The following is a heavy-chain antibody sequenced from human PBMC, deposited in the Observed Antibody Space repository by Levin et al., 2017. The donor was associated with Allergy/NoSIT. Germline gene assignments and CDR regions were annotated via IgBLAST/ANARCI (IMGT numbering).Heavy chain of an antibody. J-gene: IGHJ4*02. Sequence: GGSLRLSCAASGFTFSSYAMSWVRQAPGKGLEWVAAFSGIGDNTYYAHSVKGRFTISRDNSRNRLYLQMNSLRAEDTAVYYCTRDRLYVAGGLPFYFDYWGQGTLVTVSS. CDR1: GFTFSSYA. CDR3: TRDRLYVAGGLPFYFDY. V-gene: IGHV3-23*01. CDR2: FSGIGDNT. D-gene: IGHD6-19*01.